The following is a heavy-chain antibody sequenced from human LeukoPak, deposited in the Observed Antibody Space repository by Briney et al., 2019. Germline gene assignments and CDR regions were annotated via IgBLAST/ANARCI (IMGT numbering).Heavy chain of an antibody. CDR1: GFTLSSYS. V-gene: IGHV3-21*01. J-gene: IGHJ2*01. D-gene: IGHD2/OR15-2a*01. Sequence: GGALLLSCSASGFTLSSYSMNSVRQAPGKGLEWVSSISSSSSYLYYADSVKGRFTISRDNAKNSLYLQMNSLGAEDTDTAVYYCARCARSGTTSGTYGYFDLWGGGTLVTVSS. CDR2: ISSSSSYL. CDR3: ARCARSGTTSGTYGYFDL.